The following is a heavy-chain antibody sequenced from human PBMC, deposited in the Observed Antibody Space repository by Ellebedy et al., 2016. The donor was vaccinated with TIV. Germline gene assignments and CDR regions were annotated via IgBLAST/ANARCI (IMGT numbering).Heavy chain of an antibody. CDR1: GFTFGSYS. J-gene: IGHJ4*02. D-gene: IGHD2-21*02. CDR3: ARDPSCGPDCYTLDF. V-gene: IGHV3-7*03. CDR2: IDQDGSKT. Sequence: PGGSLRLSCAASGFTFGSYSFHWVRPTPGKGLGRVADIDQDGSKTYYVASGRGRFAISRDNTKNSVDLQMDSLRAEDTGLYYCARDPSCGPDCYTLDFWGQGTLVTVSS.